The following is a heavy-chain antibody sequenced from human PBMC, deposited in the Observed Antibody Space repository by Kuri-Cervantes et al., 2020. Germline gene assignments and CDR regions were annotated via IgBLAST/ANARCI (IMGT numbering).Heavy chain of an antibody. CDR3: ARDVGCSGGSCYSPEMYYFDY. D-gene: IGHD2-15*01. CDR2: ISYDGSNK. V-gene: IGHV3-30*01. CDR1: GFTFSNYW. Sequence: GESLKISCVISGFTFSNYWMSWVRQAPGKGLEWVAVISYDGSNKYYADSVKGRFTISRDNSKNTLYLQMNSLRAEDTAVYYCARDVGCSGGSCYSPEMYYFDYWGQGTLVTDSS. J-gene: IGHJ4*02.